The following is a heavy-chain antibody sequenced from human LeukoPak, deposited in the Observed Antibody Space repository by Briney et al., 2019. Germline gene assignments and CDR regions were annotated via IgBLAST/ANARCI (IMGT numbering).Heavy chain of an antibody. J-gene: IGHJ4*02. CDR3: ARTSFRSGYRYYFDY. Sequence: SGTLSLTCTVSGGSISSYYWSWIRQPPGKGLEWIGYIYYSGSTNYNPSLKSRVTISVDTSKNQFSLKLSSVIAADTAVYYCARTSFRSGYRYYFDYWGQGTPVTVSS. V-gene: IGHV4-59*01. CDR1: GGSISSYY. D-gene: IGHD3-22*01. CDR2: IYYSGST.